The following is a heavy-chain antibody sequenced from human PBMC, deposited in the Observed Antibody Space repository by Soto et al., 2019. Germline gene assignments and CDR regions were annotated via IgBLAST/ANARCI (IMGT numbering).Heavy chain of an antibody. CDR2: IIPIFGTA. D-gene: IGHD1-26*01. J-gene: IGHJ4*02. V-gene: IGHV1-69*01. CDR3: ARDGGRHSGGIDY. CDR1: GGTFSSYS. Sequence: QVQLVQSGAEVKKPGSSVKVSCKASGGTFSSYSINWVRQAPGQGLEWMGEIIPIFGTANYAQKFQGRVTITADESTSTAYMELSSLRAEDQAVCYCARDGGRHSGGIDYWGQGTLVTVSS.